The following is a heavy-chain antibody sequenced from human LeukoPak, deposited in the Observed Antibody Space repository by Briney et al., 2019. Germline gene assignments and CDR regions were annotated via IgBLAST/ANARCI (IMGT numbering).Heavy chain of an antibody. Sequence: SQSLSVTCDISGDSVSSNNGAWNWIRQSPSRGLEWLGRIYYRSRWYNDYAASVEGRLTINPDTSKNQFSLQLKSVTPEDTAVYYCARDEGNTGWYTFDYWGQGTLVNVSS. CDR1: GDSVSSNNGA. V-gene: IGHV6-1*01. CDR3: ARDEGNTGWYTFDY. D-gene: IGHD6-19*01. CDR2: IYYRSRWYN. J-gene: IGHJ4*02.